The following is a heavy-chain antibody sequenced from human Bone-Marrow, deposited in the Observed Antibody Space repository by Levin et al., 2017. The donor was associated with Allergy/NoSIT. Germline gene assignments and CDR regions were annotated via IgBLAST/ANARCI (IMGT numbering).Heavy chain of an antibody. D-gene: IGHD6-19*01. Sequence: SGGSLRLSCAASGFTFSRYDMHWVRQATGKGLEWVSGIGVGGEPYYPVSVKGRFTISREDARNSLSLQMNSLRARDTAVYYCARVAGYFYMDVWGKGTTVTVS. CDR2: IGVGGEP. J-gene: IGHJ6*03. CDR1: GFTFSRYD. CDR3: ARVAGYFYMDV. V-gene: IGHV3-13*04.